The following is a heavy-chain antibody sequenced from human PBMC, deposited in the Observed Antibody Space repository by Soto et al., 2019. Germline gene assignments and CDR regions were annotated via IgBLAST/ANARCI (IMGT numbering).Heavy chain of an antibody. V-gene: IGHV4-30-4*01. Sequence: SETLSLTCTVSGGSISSGGYYWSWIRQPPGKGLEWIGYIYYSGSTYYNPSLKSRVTISVDTSKNQFSLKLSSVTAADTAVYYCARLGSSGYYYFDYWGQGTLVTVSS. CDR2: IYYSGST. CDR1: GGSISSGGYY. CDR3: ARLGSSGYYYFDY. J-gene: IGHJ4*02. D-gene: IGHD3-22*01.